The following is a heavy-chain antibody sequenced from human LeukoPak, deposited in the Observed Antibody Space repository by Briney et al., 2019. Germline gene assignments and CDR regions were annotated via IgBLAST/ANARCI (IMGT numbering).Heavy chain of an antibody. CDR3: AGAPANYDYVWGSYREYYFDY. D-gene: IGHD3-16*02. V-gene: IGHV1-2*02. Sequence: VASVKVSCKASGYTFTGYYMHWVRQAPGQGLEWMGWINPNSGGTNYAQKFQGRVTMTRDTSISTAYMELSRLRSDGTAFYYWAGAPANYDYVWGSYREYYFDYWGQGTLVTVSS. J-gene: IGHJ4*02. CDR2: INPNSGGT. CDR1: GYTFTGYY.